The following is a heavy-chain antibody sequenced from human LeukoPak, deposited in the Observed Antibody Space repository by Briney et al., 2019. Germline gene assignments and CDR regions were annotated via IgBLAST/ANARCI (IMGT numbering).Heavy chain of an antibody. CDR1: GGTFSSYA. D-gene: IGHD2-21*02. Sequence: ASVKVPCKASGGTFSSYAISWVRQAPGQGLEWMGGIIPIFGTANYARKFQGRVTITADESTSTAYMELSSLRSEDTAVYYCAREGRYCGGDCYSRYAFDIWGQGTMVTVSS. CDR2: IIPIFGTA. CDR3: AREGRYCGGDCYSRYAFDI. V-gene: IGHV1-69*13. J-gene: IGHJ3*02.